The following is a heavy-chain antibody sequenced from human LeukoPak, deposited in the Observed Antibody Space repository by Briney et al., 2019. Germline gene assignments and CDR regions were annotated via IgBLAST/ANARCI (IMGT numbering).Heavy chain of an antibody. V-gene: IGHV3-30*03. CDR3: ARGTYSFSSTSYYLYYMDV. D-gene: IGHD5-18*01. CDR2: ISYDGSNK. J-gene: IGHJ6*03. Sequence: PGGSLRLSCAASGFTFSSYGMHWVRQAPGKGLEWVAVISYDGSNKYYADSVKGRFTISRDNAKNSLYLQMNSLRAEDTALYFCARGTYSFSSTSYYLYYMDVWGRGTTVTVSS. CDR1: GFTFSSYG.